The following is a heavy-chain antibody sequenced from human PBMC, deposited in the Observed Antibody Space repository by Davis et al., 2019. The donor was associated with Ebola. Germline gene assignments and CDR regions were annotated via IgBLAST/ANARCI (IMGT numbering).Heavy chain of an antibody. CDR3: ARSLGDIVLVPAALVPDY. Sequence: GGSLRLSCAASGFTFTDYYMGWIRQAPGKGLEWVSYISGDSLYTNYADSVRGRLTISRDDAKNSLYLQMNSLRAEDSAVYYCARSLGDIVLVPAALVPDYWGQGTLVTVSS. CDR2: ISGDSLYT. V-gene: IGHV3-11*06. D-gene: IGHD2-2*01. J-gene: IGHJ4*02. CDR1: GFTFTDYY.